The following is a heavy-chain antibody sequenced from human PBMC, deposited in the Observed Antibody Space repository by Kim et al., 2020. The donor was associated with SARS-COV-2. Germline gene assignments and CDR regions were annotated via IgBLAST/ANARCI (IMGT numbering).Heavy chain of an antibody. V-gene: IGHV3-33*05. CDR2: ISYDGSNK. CDR1: GFTFSSYG. CDR3: ARGSDYYGSGSYGFDY. D-gene: IGHD3-10*01. J-gene: IGHJ4*02. Sequence: GGSLRLSCAASGFTFSSYGMHWVRQAPGKGLEWVAVISYDGSNKYYADSVKGRFTISRDNSKNTLYLQMNSLRAEDTAVYYCARGSDYYGSGSYGFDYWGQGTLVTVSS.